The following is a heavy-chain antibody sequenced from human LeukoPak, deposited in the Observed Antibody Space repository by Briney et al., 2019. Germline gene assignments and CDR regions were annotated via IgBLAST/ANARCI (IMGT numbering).Heavy chain of an antibody. D-gene: IGHD6-19*01. CDR1: GYSFTSYW. CDR3: ARRGAVAGTFFDY. V-gene: IGHV5-51*01. CDR2: IYPGDSDT. Sequence: AGESLQISCKGSGYSFTSYWIGWVRQLPGKGLEWMGIIYPGDSDTRYSPSFQGQVTISADKSISTAYLQWSSLKASDTAMYYCARRGAVAGTFFDYWGQGTLVTVSS. J-gene: IGHJ4*02.